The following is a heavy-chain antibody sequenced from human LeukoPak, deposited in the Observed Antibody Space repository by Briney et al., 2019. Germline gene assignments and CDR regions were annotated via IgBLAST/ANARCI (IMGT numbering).Heavy chain of an antibody. CDR1: GFTFSRYE. D-gene: IGHD3-10*02. CDR2: ISSSGSTI. CDR3: AELGITMIGGV. J-gene: IGHJ6*04. V-gene: IGHV3-48*03. Sequence: GGSLRLSCAASGFTFSRYEMNWVRQAPGKGLEWVSYISSSGSTIYYADSVKGRFTISRDNAKNSLYLQMNSLRAEDTAVYYCAELGITMIGGVWGKGTTVTISS.